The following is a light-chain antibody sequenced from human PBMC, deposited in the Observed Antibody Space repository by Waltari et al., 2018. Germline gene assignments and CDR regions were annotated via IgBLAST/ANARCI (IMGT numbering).Light chain of an antibody. CDR2: AAS. CDR1: QGISSY. J-gene: IGKJ3*01. V-gene: IGKV1-9*01. Sequence: DIQLTQSPSFLSASVGDRVTITCRASQGISSYLAWYQQKPGKAPKLLIYAASTLQSGVPSRFSGSGSGTEFTLTISSLQPEDFATYYCQQLNSYPLFTFGPGTKEDIK. CDR3: QQLNSYPLFT.